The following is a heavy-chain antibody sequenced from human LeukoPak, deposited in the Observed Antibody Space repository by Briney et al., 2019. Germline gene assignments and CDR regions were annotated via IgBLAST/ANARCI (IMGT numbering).Heavy chain of an antibody. CDR1: GYTFTSYA. J-gene: IGHJ4*02. CDR3: ARHGYYDILTGPRGFDY. CDR2: INPNSGGT. V-gene: IGHV1-2*02. Sequence: ASVKVSCKASGYTFTSYAMNWVRQTPGQGLEWMGWINPNSGGTNYAQKFQGRVTMTRDTSISTAYMELSRLRSDDTAVYYCARHGYYDILTGPRGFDYWGQGTLVTVSS. D-gene: IGHD3-9*01.